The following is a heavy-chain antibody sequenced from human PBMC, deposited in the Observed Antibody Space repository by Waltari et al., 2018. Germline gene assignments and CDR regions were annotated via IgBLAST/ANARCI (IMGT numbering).Heavy chain of an antibody. J-gene: IGHJ5*02. Sequence: QVQLQESGPGLVKPSETLSLTCAVSGYSISSGYYWGWIRQPPGKGLEWIGSIYHSGSTYYNPALKSRVTISVDTSKNQFSLKLSSVTAADTAVYYCARDASGPTGWFDPWGQGTLVTVSS. CDR3: ARDASGPTGWFDP. D-gene: IGHD7-27*01. V-gene: IGHV4-38-2*02. CDR2: IYHSGST. CDR1: GYSISSGYY.